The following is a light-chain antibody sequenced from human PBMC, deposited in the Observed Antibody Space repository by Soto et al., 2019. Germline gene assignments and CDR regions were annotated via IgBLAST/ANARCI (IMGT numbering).Light chain of an antibody. CDR1: QSVGSSY. CDR2: GAS. CDR3: QHYGTSPPWT. V-gene: IGKV3-20*01. Sequence: EIVLTQSPGTLSLSPGARATLSCRASQSVGSSYLAWFQQKPGQAPRLLIYGASSRATGIPDRFSGSGSGTDFTLSISRLEPEDFAVYYCQHYGTSPPWTFGQGTKVDNK. J-gene: IGKJ1*01.